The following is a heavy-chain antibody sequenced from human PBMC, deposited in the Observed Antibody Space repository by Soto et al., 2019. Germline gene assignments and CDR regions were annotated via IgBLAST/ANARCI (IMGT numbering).Heavy chain of an antibody. CDR2: IFHTGST. Sequence: SETLSLTCNVSGGSISSSSYYWGWIRQPPGKGLEWIGHIFHTGSTYYNPSLNSRVTISVDTSKNKFSLKLSSVTATDTAVYYCARRRIVVTTNFDYWGQGTLVTVSS. CDR1: GGSISSSSYY. D-gene: IGHD1-26*01. V-gene: IGHV4-39*01. J-gene: IGHJ4*02. CDR3: ARRRIVVTTNFDY.